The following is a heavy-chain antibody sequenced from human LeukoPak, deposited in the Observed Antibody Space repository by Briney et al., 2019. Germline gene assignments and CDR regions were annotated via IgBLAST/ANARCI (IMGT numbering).Heavy chain of an antibody. Sequence: GGSLRLSSAASGFTFSTYGMHWVRQAPGKGLEWVAVISYDGSNKNFGDSVKGRFTISRDNSKNTVYMQMNSLRAEDTAVYYCAKDVPNSGYDWGLSYWGQGTLVTVSS. D-gene: IGHD5-12*01. J-gene: IGHJ4*02. CDR3: AKDVPNSGYDWGLSY. CDR2: ISYDGSNK. V-gene: IGHV3-30*18. CDR1: GFTFSTYG.